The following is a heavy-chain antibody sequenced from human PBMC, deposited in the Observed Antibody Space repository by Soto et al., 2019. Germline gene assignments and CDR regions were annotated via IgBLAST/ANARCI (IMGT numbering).Heavy chain of an antibody. CDR1: GYAFTTYF. CDR2: INPSGGRT. V-gene: IGHV1-46*01. CDR3: ARDGCITATCAGGGNWFDP. Sequence: QVQLVQSGAEVKKPGASVKVSCKASGYAFTTYFMHWVRQAPGQGLEWLGIINPSGGRTTYEQNFQGRVTMTRDTSTNTVYMELSGLRSDDTAVYYCARDGCITATCAGGGNWFDPWGQGTPVTVSS. D-gene: IGHD3-10*01. J-gene: IGHJ5*02.